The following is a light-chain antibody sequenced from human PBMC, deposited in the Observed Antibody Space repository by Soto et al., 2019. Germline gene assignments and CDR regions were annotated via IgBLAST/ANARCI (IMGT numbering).Light chain of an antibody. Sequence: DIQMTQSPSTLSASVGDRVTITCRASQSISDSLAWYQQKPGKAPKLLIYEASTLKSGVPSRFSGSRSGTEYTLTTSSLQTDDFAINYCQRYNGYWTFGQGTKVEIK. CDR2: EAS. J-gene: IGKJ1*01. CDR3: QRYNGYWT. V-gene: IGKV1-5*03. CDR1: QSISDS.